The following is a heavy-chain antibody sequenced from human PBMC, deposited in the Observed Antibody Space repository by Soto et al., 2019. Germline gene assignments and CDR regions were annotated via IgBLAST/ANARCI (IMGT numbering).Heavy chain of an antibody. J-gene: IGHJ4*02. CDR2: ISAYNGNT. CDR1: GYIFSSYG. V-gene: IGHV1-18*01. CDR3: ARDLRPYYYDSRGYSEY. D-gene: IGHD3-22*01. Sequence: QIHLVQSGGEVKKPGASVKVSCKASGYIFSSYGITWVRQAPGQGLEWMGWISAYNGNTNYAQKFQGRVAMTTDTSTSTAYMELRSLRSDDTAMYYCARDLRPYYYDSRGYSEYWGQGTVVTVSS.